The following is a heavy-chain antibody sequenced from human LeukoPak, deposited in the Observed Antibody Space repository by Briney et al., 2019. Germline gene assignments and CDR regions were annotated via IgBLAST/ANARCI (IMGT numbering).Heavy chain of an antibody. CDR1: GFTFSDYY. Sequence: PGGSLRLSCAASGFTFSDYYMSWIRQAPGKGLEWVSYISSSSSYTNYADSVKGRFTISRDNAKNPLYLQMNSLRAEDTAVYYCARGDCSSTSCYGYYYCYGMDVWGQGTTVTVSS. CDR2: ISSSSSYT. J-gene: IGHJ6*02. CDR3: ARGDCSSTSCYGYYYCYGMDV. V-gene: IGHV3-11*06. D-gene: IGHD2-2*01.